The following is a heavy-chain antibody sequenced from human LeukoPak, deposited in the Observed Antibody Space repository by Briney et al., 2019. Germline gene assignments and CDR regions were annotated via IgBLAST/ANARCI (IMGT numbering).Heavy chain of an antibody. V-gene: IGHV3-48*04. CDR3: ARDLGYCDTTNCGHYFYGMDV. D-gene: IGHD2-2*01. CDR1: GFTFSSYS. J-gene: IGHJ6*02. CDR2: ISSSSSTI. Sequence: GGSLRLSCAASGFTFSSYSMNWVRQAPGKGLEWVSYISSSSSTIYYADSVKGRFTISRDNAKNSLVLQMSSLRAGDTAVYYCARDLGYCDTTNCGHYFYGMDVWGQGTTVTVSS.